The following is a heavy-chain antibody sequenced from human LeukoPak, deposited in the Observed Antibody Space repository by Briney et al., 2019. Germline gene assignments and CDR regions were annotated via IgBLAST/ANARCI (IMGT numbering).Heavy chain of an antibody. J-gene: IGHJ4*02. D-gene: IGHD4-11*01. CDR2: IAANGDS. V-gene: IGHV3-13*01. CDR3: ARGYSYRFDY. CDR1: GFAFYNFD. Sequence: GGSLRLSCAASGFAFYNFDMHWVRQTGKDLEWVSVIAANGDSYYSGSVKGRFTISRDNDNNALYLQMNSLGDGDTAVYYCARGYSYRFDYWGQGTLVTVSS.